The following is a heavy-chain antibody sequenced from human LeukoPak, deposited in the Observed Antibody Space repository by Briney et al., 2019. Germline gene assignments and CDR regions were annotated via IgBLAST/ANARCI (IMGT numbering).Heavy chain of an antibody. CDR3: AMTIRGSGYDYLDY. CDR1: GFTFSSYE. J-gene: IGHJ4*02. Sequence: GGSLRLSCAASGFTFSSYEMNWVRQAPGKGLEWVSSISSSSSYIYYADSVKGRFTISRDNAKNSLYLQMNSLRAEDTAVYYCAMTIRGSGYDYLDYWGQGTLVTVSS. CDR2: ISSSSSYI. V-gene: IGHV3-21*01. D-gene: IGHD5-12*01.